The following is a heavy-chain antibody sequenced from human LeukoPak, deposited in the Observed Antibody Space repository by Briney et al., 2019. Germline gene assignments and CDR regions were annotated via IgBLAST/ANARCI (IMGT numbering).Heavy chain of an antibody. CDR3: ARDQDSLVRGVIGY. D-gene: IGHD3-10*01. CDR1: GYTFPSYG. V-gene: IGHV1-18*01. Sequence: GASVKVSCKASGYTFPSYGISWVRQAPGQGLEWMGWIGPYNGNTNYAQNLEGRVTMTTDTSTSTAYMELGSLGSDDTAVYYCARDQDSLVRGVIGYWGQGTLVTVSS. CDR2: IGPYNGNT. J-gene: IGHJ4*02.